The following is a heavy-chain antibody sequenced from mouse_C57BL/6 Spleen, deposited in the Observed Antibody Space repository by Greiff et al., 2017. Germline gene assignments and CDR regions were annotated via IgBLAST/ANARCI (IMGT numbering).Heavy chain of an antibody. J-gene: IGHJ4*01. V-gene: IGHV1-31*01. CDR2: IYPYNGVS. Sequence: VQLKQSGPELVKPGASVKISCKASGYSFTGYYMHWVKQSHGNILDWIGYIYPYNGVSSYNQKFKGKATVTVDKSSSTAYMELRSLTSEDSAVYYCARGYYGNYVYAMDYWGQGTSVTVSS. D-gene: IGHD2-1*01. CDR3: ARGYYGNYVYAMDY. CDR1: GYSFTGYY.